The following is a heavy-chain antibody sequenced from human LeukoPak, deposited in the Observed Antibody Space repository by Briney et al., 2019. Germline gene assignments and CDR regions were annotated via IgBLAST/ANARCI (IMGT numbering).Heavy chain of an antibody. CDR3: ARYSFGLYYFDY. Sequence: ASVKVSCKASGYTFTNYGVSWVRQAPGQGLEWVGWISDYDGLTNYAQILQGRVTMTTDRSTSTAYMELRSLRSDDTAVYYCARYSFGLYYFDYWGQGPLVTVSS. CDR1: GYTFTNYG. CDR2: ISDYDGLT. D-gene: IGHD3/OR15-3a*01. J-gene: IGHJ4*02. V-gene: IGHV1-18*01.